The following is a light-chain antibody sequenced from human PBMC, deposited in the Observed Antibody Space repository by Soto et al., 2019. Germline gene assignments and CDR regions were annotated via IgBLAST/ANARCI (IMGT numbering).Light chain of an antibody. CDR2: DAS. J-gene: IGKJ4*01. V-gene: IGKV3-20*01. CDR1: QSVGNNY. CDR3: EQYGSTPLT. Sequence: EIVLTQSPGTLSLSPGERATPSCRASQSVGNNYLAWYQQKPGQAPRFLIYDASSRATGIPDRFSGSGSGTDFTLTISRLEPEDFAVYYCEQYGSTPLTFGGGTKVEIK.